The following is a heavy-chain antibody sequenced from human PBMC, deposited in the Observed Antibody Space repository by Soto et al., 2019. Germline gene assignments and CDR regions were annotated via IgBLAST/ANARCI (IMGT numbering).Heavy chain of an antibody. CDR1: GGSFSGYY. J-gene: IGHJ4*02. Sequence: QVQLQQWGAGLLKPSETLSLTCAVYGGSFSGYYWSWIRQPPGKGLEWIGEINHSGSTNYNPSLKSRVTISVDTSKNQFSLKLSSVTAADTAVYYCARGVSQDIVVVVAATPHRLFDYWGQGTLVTVSS. CDR2: INHSGST. CDR3: ARGVSQDIVVVVAATPHRLFDY. D-gene: IGHD2-15*01. V-gene: IGHV4-34*01.